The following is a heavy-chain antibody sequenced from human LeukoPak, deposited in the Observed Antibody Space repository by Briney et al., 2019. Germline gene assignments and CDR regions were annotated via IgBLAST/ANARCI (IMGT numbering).Heavy chain of an antibody. D-gene: IGHD3-22*01. V-gene: IGHV3-74*01. Sequence: PGGSLRLSCAASGFTFSSYWMHCVRQAPGKGLVWVSRINSDGSSTSYADSVKGRFTISRDNAKNTLYLQMNSLRAEDTAVYYCARVFRSIVVVDDYWGQGTLVTVSS. J-gene: IGHJ4*02. CDR3: ARVFRSIVVVDDY. CDR1: GFTFSSYW. CDR2: INSDGSST.